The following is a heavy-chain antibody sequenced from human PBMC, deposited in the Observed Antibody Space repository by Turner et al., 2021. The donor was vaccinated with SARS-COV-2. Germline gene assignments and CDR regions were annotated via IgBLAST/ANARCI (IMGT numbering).Heavy chain of an antibody. J-gene: IGHJ2*01. CDR3: ARETSDYSDYGVGWYLDL. V-gene: IGHV3-13*01. D-gene: IGHD4-17*01. Sequence: EEQLVESGGGLVQPGGSLRLSCAAPGFTFSTSDMHWVRQPIGKGLECVSAIGRGGDTDYPGSVEGRFTISRDNAKSSLFLQMNSLRPGDTAVYYCARETSDYSDYGVGWYLDLWGRGTLVTVSS. CDR1: GFTFSTSD. CDR2: IGRGGDT.